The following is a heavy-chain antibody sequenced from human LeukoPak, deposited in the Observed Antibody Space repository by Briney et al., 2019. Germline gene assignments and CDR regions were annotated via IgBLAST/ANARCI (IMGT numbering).Heavy chain of an antibody. CDR2: IWYDGSNK. CDR3: AKATCSGASCFSNSRDAFDI. CDR1: GITFSAFG. D-gene: IGHD2-15*01. Sequence: PGGSLRLSCAASGITFSAFGMHWVRQAPGKGLEWMAIIWYDGSNKYYADSVKGRFTISRDNSKNTMYLQMNSLRAEDTAVYYCAKATCSGASCFSNSRDAFDIWGQGTMVTVSS. V-gene: IGHV3-33*06. J-gene: IGHJ3*02.